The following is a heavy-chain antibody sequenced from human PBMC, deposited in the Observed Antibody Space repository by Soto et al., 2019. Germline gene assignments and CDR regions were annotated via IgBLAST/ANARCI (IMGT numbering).Heavy chain of an antibody. Sequence: QVQLVESGGGVVQPGRSLRLSCAGSGFTFSNFAMSWVRQAPGKGLEWVAASSYDGSNNFYADSVKGRFIISRDNSKNTLDLQLNTLRAEDTAVYYCAGMFYGGNSVNNYWGQGTPVTIS. J-gene: IGHJ4*02. D-gene: IGHD3-10*02. V-gene: IGHV3-30-3*01. CDR3: AGMFYGGNSVNNY. CDR1: GFTFSNFA. CDR2: SSYDGSNN.